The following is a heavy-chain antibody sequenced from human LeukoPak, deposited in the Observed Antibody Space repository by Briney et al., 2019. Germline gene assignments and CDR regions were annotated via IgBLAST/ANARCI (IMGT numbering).Heavy chain of an antibody. CDR2: VSYSGRT. V-gene: IGHV4-59*08. D-gene: IGHD1-1*01. CDR1: GSTFSKYY. CDR3: SRHERCGENWDY. Sequence: SETLTLTCTVSGSTFSKYYWSWIRQPPGKGLECIGYVSYSGRTNHNPSLKSRVTISADTSKNQFSLKLTSAAAADTAVYYCSRHERCGENWDYWGQGTLVTVSS. J-gene: IGHJ4*02.